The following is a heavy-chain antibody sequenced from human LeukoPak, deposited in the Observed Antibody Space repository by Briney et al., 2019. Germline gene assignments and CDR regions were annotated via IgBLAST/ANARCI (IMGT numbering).Heavy chain of an antibody. CDR1: GFTFSSYA. J-gene: IGHJ4*02. V-gene: IGHV3-23*01. Sequence: GGSLRLSCAASGFTFSSYAMSWVRQAPGKGLEWVSIISGSGSSTFFADSVTGRFTISRDNAKNSLYLQMNSLRAEDTAVYYCARIYDNSGYYDYWGQGTLVTVSS. CDR3: ARIYDNSGYYDY. CDR2: ISGSGSST. D-gene: IGHD3-22*01.